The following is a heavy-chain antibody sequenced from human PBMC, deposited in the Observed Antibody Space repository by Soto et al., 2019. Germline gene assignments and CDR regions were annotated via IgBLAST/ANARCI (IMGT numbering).Heavy chain of an antibody. Sequence: GGSMRLSCAASGFTFSSYAMSWVRQAPGKGLEWVSAISGSGGSTYYADSVKGRFTISRDNSKNTLYLQMNSLRAEDTAVYYCAKDVSYYYGLGSYYDYWGQGTLVTVSS. V-gene: IGHV3-23*01. CDR2: ISGSGGST. CDR1: GFTFSSYA. J-gene: IGHJ4*02. CDR3: AKDVSYYYGLGSYYDY. D-gene: IGHD3-10*01.